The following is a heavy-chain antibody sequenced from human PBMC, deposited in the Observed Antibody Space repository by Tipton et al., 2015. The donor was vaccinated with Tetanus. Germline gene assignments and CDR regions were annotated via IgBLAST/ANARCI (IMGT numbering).Heavy chain of an antibody. D-gene: IGHD6-19*01. V-gene: IGHV3-23*01. CDR2: ISDSGGTT. J-gene: IGHJ4*02. CDR1: GFMFSAFA. CDR3: AKEVDVSSGWRNFDY. Sequence: SLRLSCEASGFMFSAFAMSWVRQAPGKGLEWVSSISDSGGTTYYAGSVKGRFTLSRDNSKYTLFLHMDPLRAEDTAVYYCAKEVDVSSGWRNFDYWGQGTLVTVSS.